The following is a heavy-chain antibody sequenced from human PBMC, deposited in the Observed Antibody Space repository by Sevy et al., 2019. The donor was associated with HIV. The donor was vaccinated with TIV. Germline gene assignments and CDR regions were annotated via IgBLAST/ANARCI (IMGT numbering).Heavy chain of an antibody. CDR2: IISSSRYI. V-gene: IGHV3-21*01. CDR1: GFTFSSYS. D-gene: IGHD3-3*01. Sequence: GGSLRLSCAASGFTFSSYSMNWVRQAPGKGLEWVSSIISSSRYIYYPDSVRGRFTNSRDNAKNSLYLQMNSLRAEDTAVYYCASAGVVMEKDAFDFWGQGTMVTVSS. J-gene: IGHJ3*01. CDR3: ASAGVVMEKDAFDF.